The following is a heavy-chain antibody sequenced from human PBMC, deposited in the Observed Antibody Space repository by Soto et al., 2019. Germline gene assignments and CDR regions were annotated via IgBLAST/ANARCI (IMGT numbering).Heavy chain of an antibody. CDR3: ARDRGSSWFDY. D-gene: IGHD6-13*01. J-gene: IGHJ4*02. CDR2: ISSSGSTI. Sequence: GGSLRLSCAASGFTFSSYEMNWVRQAPGKGLEWVSYISSSGSTIYYADSVKGRFTIFRDNAKNSLYLQMNSLRAEDTAVYYCARDRGSSWFDYWGQGTLVTVSS. CDR1: GFTFSSYE. V-gene: IGHV3-48*03.